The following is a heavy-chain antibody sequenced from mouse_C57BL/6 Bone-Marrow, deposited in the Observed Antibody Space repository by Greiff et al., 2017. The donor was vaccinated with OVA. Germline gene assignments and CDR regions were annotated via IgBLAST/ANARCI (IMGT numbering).Heavy chain of an antibody. CDR2: ISDGGSYT. Sequence: EVQRVESGGGLVKPGGSLKLSCAASGFTFSSYAMSWVRQTPEKRLEWVATISDGGSYTYYPDNVKGRFTISRDNAKNNLYLQMSHLKSEDTAMYYCARAPLLWYFDVWGTGTTVTVSS. V-gene: IGHV5-4*01. D-gene: IGHD1-1*01. J-gene: IGHJ1*03. CDR3: ARAPLLWYFDV. CDR1: GFTFSSYA.